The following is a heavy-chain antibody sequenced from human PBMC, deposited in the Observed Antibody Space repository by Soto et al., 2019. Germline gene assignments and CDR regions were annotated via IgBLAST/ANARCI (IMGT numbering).Heavy chain of an antibody. CDR1: GYSFTSFW. J-gene: IGHJ4*02. Sequence: GESLKISCKGSGYSFTSFWIGWVRQMPGKGLEWLGIIYPGDSNTIYSPSFQGQVSISADKSISTAYLQWRSLKASDTATYYCARQYCTNGVCYSGFDYWGQGTLVTVPS. CDR3: ARQYCTNGVCYSGFDY. V-gene: IGHV5-51*01. D-gene: IGHD2-8*01. CDR2: IYPGDSNT.